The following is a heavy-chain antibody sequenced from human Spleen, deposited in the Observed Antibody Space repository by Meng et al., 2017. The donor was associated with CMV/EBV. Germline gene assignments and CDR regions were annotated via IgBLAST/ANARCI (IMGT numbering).Heavy chain of an antibody. Sequence: QVHRVQSGAGVKKPGTSMKVSCKASGYSFTDYYIHWVRQAPGQGLEWMGWINPNSDATRYSQKFQGRVTMTRDTSITTLYMELGRLTSDDTAVYYCARDNAGNSFEYWGQGTLVTVSS. V-gene: IGHV1-2*02. CDR2: INPNSDAT. CDR3: ARDNAGNSFEY. D-gene: IGHD6-13*01. J-gene: IGHJ4*02. CDR1: GYSFTDYY.